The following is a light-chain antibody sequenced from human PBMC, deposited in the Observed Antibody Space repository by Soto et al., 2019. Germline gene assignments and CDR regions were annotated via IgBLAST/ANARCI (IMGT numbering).Light chain of an antibody. J-gene: IGKJ4*01. CDR1: QSISSY. CDR3: QQSYSTPLT. V-gene: IGKV1-39*01. CDR2: GAS. Sequence: DIQMTQSPSSLSAFIGDRVTITCRTSQSISSYLNWYQQKPGKAPNLLIYGASSLQTGVPSRFSGSGSGTDFTLTISSLQPEYFATYYCQQSYSTPLTFGGGTKVEIK.